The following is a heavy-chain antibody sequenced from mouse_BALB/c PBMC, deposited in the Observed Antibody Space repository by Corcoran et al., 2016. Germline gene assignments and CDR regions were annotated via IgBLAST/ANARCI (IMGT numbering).Heavy chain of an antibody. V-gene: IGHV1S136*01. CDR3: ARGVITTVVATPYAMDY. D-gene: IGHD1-1*01. J-gene: IGHJ4*01. CDR1: GYTFTSYV. Sequence: EVQLQQSGPELVKPGASVKMSCKASGYTFTSYVMHWVKQKPGQGLEWIGYINPYNDGTKYNEKFKGKATLTSDKSSSTAYMELSSLTSEDSAVYYCARGVITTVVATPYAMDYWGQGTSVTVSS. CDR2: INPYNDGT.